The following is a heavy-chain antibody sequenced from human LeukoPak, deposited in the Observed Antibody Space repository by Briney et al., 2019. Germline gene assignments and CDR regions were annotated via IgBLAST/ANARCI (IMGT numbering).Heavy chain of an antibody. J-gene: IGHJ4*02. Sequence: PGGSLRLSCAASGFTYSNVWMNWVRQAPGKGLEWVGRIKTNAEGGTLDYTAPVKGRFTISRDDSKNTLYLQMDSLEVEDTSMYYCTTGIDDEGGYWGQGTLVTVSS. CDR3: TTGIDDEGGY. D-gene: IGHD3-3*02. CDR1: GFTYSNVW. CDR2: IKTNAEGGTL. V-gene: IGHV3-15*07.